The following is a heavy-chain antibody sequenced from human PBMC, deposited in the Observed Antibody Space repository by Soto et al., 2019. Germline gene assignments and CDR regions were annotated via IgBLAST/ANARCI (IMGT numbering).Heavy chain of an antibody. CDR3: ARHHPAIFGVIIRPNCFDP. V-gene: IGHV4-39*01. Sequence: QLQLQESGPGLVKPSETLSLTCTVSGGSISSSNYYWGWIRQPPGKGLEWIGSIYYSGSTYYNPSLKSRVTISVDTSKNPFALKLSSVTAADTAIYYCARHHPAIFGVIIRPNCFDPWGQGILVTVSS. J-gene: IGHJ5*02. CDR1: GGSISSSNYY. CDR2: IYYSGST. D-gene: IGHD3-3*01.